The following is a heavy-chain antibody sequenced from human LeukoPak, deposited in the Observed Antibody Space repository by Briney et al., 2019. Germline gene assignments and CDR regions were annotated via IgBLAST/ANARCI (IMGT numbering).Heavy chain of an antibody. CDR2: INHSGST. V-gene: IGHV4-34*01. CDR1: GGSFSGYY. CDR3: ERAGSAHILTGYSVRGWNDKRYYFDY. D-gene: IGHD3-9*01. Sequence: PSETLSLTCAVYGGSFSGYYWSWIREPPGKGLEWIGEINHSGSTNYNPSLKSRVTISVDTSKNQFSLKLSSVTAADTAVYYCERAGSAHILTGYSVRGWNDKRYYFDYWGQGTLVTVSS. J-gene: IGHJ4*02.